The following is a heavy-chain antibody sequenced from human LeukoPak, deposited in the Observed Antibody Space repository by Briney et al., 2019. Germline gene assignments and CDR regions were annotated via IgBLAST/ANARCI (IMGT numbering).Heavy chain of an antibody. V-gene: IGHV1-69*05. Sequence: SVKVSCKASGGTFSSYAISWVRQAPGQGLEWMGGIIPIFGTANYAQKFQGRVTITTDESTSTAYMELSSLRSEDTAVYYCARVAYYDILTGYLNWFDPWGQGTQVTVSS. CDR3: ARVAYYDILTGYLNWFDP. CDR2: IIPIFGTA. CDR1: GGTFSSYA. J-gene: IGHJ5*02. D-gene: IGHD3-9*01.